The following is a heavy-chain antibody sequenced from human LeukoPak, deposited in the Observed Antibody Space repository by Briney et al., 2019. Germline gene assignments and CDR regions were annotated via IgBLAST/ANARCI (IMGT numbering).Heavy chain of an antibody. CDR2: IKQDGSEK. CDR1: GFTSSSYW. V-gene: IGHV3-7*03. CDR3: ARAPYCIGGSCRFDY. J-gene: IGHJ4*02. Sequence: GGSLRLSCAVSGFTSSSYWMSWVRQAPGKELEGVANIKQDGSEKYYVDSVKGRFTISRDNAKNSLYLQMNSLRAEDTAVYYCARAPYCIGGSCRFDYWGQGTLVTVSS. D-gene: IGHD2-15*01.